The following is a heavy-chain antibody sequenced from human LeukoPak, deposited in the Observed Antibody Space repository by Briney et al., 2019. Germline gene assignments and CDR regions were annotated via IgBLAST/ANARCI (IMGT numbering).Heavy chain of an antibody. D-gene: IGHD3-22*01. CDR2: IYTSGST. CDR3: ARGGRYLDSRGYHIDY. V-gene: IGHV4-4*07. Sequence: SETLSLTCTVSGGSISSYYWSWIRQPAGKGLEWIGRIYTSGSTNYNPSLKSRVTMSVDTSKNQFSLKLSSVTAADTAVYYCARGGRYLDSRGYHIDYWGQGTLVTVSS. J-gene: IGHJ4*02. CDR1: GGSISSYY.